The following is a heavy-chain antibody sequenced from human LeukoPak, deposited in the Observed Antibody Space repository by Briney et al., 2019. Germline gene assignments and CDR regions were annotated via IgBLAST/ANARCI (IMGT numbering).Heavy chain of an antibody. CDR2: INPNSGGT. CDR1: GYTFTGYY. J-gene: IGHJ3*02. CDR3: ARAIVLVVYAVRGAFDI. Sequence: ASVKVSCKASGYTFTGYYMHWARQAPGQGLEWMGWINPNSGGTNYAQKFQGRVTMTRDTSISTAYMELSRLRSDDTAVYYCARAIVLVVYAVRGAFDIWGQGTMVTVSS. D-gene: IGHD2-8*02. V-gene: IGHV1-2*02.